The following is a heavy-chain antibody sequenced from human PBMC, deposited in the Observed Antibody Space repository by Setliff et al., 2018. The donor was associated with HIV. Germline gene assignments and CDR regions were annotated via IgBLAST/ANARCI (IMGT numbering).Heavy chain of an antibody. J-gene: IGHJ4*02. CDR1: GAAFKNYY. D-gene: IGHD1-26*01. CDR3: VTRREMSWDFDN. Sequence: SETLSLTCAVYGAAFKNYYWNWIRQTPGKGLEWIAGINLGGNTNYNPSLKSRVAISVDTSKNHFSLRLDSMTAADTGIYYCVTRREMSWDFDNWGRGNMVTVSS. CDR2: INLGGNT. V-gene: IGHV4-34*01.